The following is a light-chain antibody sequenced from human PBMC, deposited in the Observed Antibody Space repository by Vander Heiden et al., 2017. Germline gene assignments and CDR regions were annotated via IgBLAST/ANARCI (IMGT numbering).Light chain of an antibody. Sequence: DIQMTQSPSSLSVSVGDRVTITCQASQDISNYLNWYQQKPGKAPKPLIHDASNLETGVPSRFSGSGSGTDFTFTISSLQPEDIATYYCQQYDNLPPYTFGQGTKLEIK. V-gene: IGKV1-33*01. CDR3: QQYDNLPPYT. J-gene: IGKJ2*01. CDR2: DAS. CDR1: QDISNY.